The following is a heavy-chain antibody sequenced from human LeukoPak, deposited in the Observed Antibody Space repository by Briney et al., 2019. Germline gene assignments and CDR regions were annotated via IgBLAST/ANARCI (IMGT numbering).Heavy chain of an antibody. CDR2: IYPGDSDT. CDR1: GYSFTDYW. J-gene: IGHJ4*02. Sequence: GESLKISSKASGYSFTDYWIVWVRQMPGKGVEWMGGIYPGDSDTRYSPSLDGQVTISADKSVSTTYLQWSSLQASDTAMYYCARPSSLYGGTSEDYWGQGTLVTVSS. D-gene: IGHD4-23*01. V-gene: IGHV5-51*01. CDR3: ARPSSLYGGTSEDY.